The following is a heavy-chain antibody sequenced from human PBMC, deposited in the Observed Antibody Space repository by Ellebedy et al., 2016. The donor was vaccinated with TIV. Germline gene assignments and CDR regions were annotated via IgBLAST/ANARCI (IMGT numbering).Heavy chain of an antibody. V-gene: IGHV3-23*01. J-gene: IGHJ4*02. CDR1: GFTFSRYA. CDR3: ARVLDRGSGNFVY. D-gene: IGHD3-10*01. CDR2: ISGSGGST. Sequence: GGSLRLXXAASGFTFSRYAMSWVRQAPGKGLEWVSAISGSGGSTYYADSVKGRFTISRDNAKNTLYLQMNSLRAEDTAVYYCARVLDRGSGNFVYWGQGTLVTVSS.